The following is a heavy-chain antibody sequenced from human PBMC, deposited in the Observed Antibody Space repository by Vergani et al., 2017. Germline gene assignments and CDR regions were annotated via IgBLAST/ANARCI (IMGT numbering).Heavy chain of an antibody. Sequence: QVQLVESGGGVVQPGRSLRLSCAASGFTFSSYGMHWVRQAPGKGLEWVAVISYDGSNKYYADSVKGRFTISRDNSKNTLYLQMNSLRAEDTAVYYCARDPGYSSSWYYFDYWGQGTLVTVSS. D-gene: IGHD6-13*01. V-gene: IGHV3-30*03. CDR2: ISYDGSNK. CDR1: GFTFSSYG. CDR3: ARDPGYSSSWYYFDY. J-gene: IGHJ4*02.